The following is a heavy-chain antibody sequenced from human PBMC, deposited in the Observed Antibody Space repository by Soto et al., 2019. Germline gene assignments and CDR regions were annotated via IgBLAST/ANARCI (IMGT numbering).Heavy chain of an antibody. V-gene: IGHV4-59*01. J-gene: IGHJ4*02. Sequence: TSETLSLTCTVSGGSISSYYWSWIRQPPGKGLEWIGYIYYSGSTNYNPSLKSRVTISVDTSKNQFSLKLSSVTAADTAVYYCARVGGYSSGWSAGFDYWGQGTLVTVSS. CDR2: IYYSGST. CDR1: GGSISSYY. D-gene: IGHD6-19*01. CDR3: ARVGGYSSGWSAGFDY.